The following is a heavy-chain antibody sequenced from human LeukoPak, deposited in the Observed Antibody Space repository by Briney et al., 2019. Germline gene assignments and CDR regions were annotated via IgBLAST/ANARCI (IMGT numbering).Heavy chain of an antibody. D-gene: IGHD3-3*01. V-gene: IGHV3-21*01. Sequence: GGSLRLSCAASGFTFSSYSMNWVRQAPGKGLEWVSSISSSSSYIYYADSVKGRFTISRDNAKNSLYLQMNSLRAEDTAVYYCAKGGHHDFWSGYYKGYYFDYWGQGTLVTVSS. CDR1: GFTFSSYS. J-gene: IGHJ4*02. CDR2: ISSSSSYI. CDR3: AKGGHHDFWSGYYKGYYFDY.